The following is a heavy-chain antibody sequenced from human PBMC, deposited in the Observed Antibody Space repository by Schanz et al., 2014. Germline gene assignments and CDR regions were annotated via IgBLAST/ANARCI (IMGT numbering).Heavy chain of an antibody. J-gene: IGHJ6*02. CDR1: GFTFSSSS. D-gene: IGHD1-20*01. Sequence: VQLVESGGGLVKPGGSLRLSCAASGFTFSSSSMNWVRQAPGKGLEWVSSIGSSSTYIFYSDSVKGRFTISRDNAKNSLYLQMNSLRVEDTAVYYCARRITGTHHNPYYHGMDVWGQGTTVTVSS. CDR2: IGSSSTYI. V-gene: IGHV3-21*02. CDR3: ARRITGTHHNPYYHGMDV.